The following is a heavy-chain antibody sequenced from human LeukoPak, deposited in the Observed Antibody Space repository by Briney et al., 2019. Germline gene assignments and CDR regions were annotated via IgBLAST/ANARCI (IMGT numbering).Heavy chain of an antibody. CDR1: GFTFSSYI. J-gene: IGHJ4*02. V-gene: IGHV3-21*03. CDR3: TTDVAVAGTDY. Sequence: KPGGSLRLSCAASGFTFSSYIMNWVRQAPGKGPEWVSSISSSSSYIYYADSVKGRFTISRDNAKNSLYLQMNSLKTEDTAVYYCTTDVAVAGTDYWGQGTLVTVSS. CDR2: ISSSSSYI. D-gene: IGHD6-19*01.